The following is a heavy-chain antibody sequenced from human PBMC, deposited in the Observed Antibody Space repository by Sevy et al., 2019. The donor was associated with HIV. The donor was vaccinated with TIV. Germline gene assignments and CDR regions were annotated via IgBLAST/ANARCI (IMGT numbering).Heavy chain of an antibody. D-gene: IGHD1-26*01. V-gene: IGHV3-21*01. CDR1: GFTFSSYS. CDR2: ISTSSSYI. Sequence: GGSLRLSCAASGFTFSSYSVNWVRQAPGKGLEWVSSISTSSSYIYYADSVKGRFIISRDNAKNSLYRQMNSLRAEDTAVYYCARDEVGGSYWEFDYWGQGTLVTVSS. CDR3: ARDEVGGSYWEFDY. J-gene: IGHJ4*02.